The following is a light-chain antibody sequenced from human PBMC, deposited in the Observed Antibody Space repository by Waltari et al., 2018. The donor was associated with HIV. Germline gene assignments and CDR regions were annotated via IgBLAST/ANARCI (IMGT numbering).Light chain of an antibody. Sequence: HSALTHPPSASGSLGQSVHISRTGSRSHIGAYDYVSWFQQHPHRAPKLLLYEVTRRPSTVSDRFSGSRSGYTAFLTVAGLQPDDEATYFCSSYGDSLRVLFGGGTNVTVL. CDR3: SSYGDSLRVL. CDR1: RSHIGAYDY. CDR2: EVT. J-gene: IGLJ2*01. V-gene: IGLV2-8*01.